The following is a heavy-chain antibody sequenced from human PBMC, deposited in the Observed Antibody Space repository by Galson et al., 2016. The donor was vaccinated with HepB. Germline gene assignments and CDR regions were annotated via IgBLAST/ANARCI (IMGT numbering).Heavy chain of an antibody. CDR1: GFSFSTYW. J-gene: IGHJ6*02. CDR3: ARDRIAAAVYYYGMDV. V-gene: IGHV3-7*01. CDR2: IRPEGTEM. D-gene: IGHD6-25*01. Sequence: SLRLSCAASGFSFSTYWMSWVRQAPGKGLEWVANIRPEGTEMYYVDSVKGRFTISRDNAKSSMYPQMNSLRAEDTALYYCARDRIAAAVYYYGMDVWGQGATVTVSS.